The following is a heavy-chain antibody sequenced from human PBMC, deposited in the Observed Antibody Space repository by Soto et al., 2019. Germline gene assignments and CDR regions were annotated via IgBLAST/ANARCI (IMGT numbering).Heavy chain of an antibody. Sequence: PGGSLRLSCATSGFAFSNYWIHWVRQAPGEGLVWVSRINPDATTINYADSVKGRFTVSRDNAKNTLYLQMNSLRAEDTAVYYCATAGIYRFDHWGQGTLVTVPS. J-gene: IGHJ4*02. D-gene: IGHD3-3*01. CDR1: GFAFSNYW. CDR3: ATAGIYRFDH. V-gene: IGHV3-74*01. CDR2: INPDATTI.